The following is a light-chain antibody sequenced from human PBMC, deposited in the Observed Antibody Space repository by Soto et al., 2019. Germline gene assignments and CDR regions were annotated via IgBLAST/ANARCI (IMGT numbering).Light chain of an antibody. J-gene: IGLJ1*01. Sequence: QSALTQPASVSGSPGQSITISCTRTSSDVGSYSLLSWYQHHPGKAPKLIIYEDIKGPSGVSNRFSGSKSGNTASLRISGLQAEDEAEYYCYTYAGGSTYLFGTGTKLTVL. V-gene: IGLV2-23*01. CDR3: YTYAGGSTYL. CDR2: EDI. CDR1: SSDVGSYSL.